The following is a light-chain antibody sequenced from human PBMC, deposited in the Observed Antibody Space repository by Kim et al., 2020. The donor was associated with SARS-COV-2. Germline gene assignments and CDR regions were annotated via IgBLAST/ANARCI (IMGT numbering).Light chain of an antibody. CDR2: ETT. J-gene: IGKJ5*01. CDR3: EQRSNLPPAT. CDR1: QNSNGY. Sequence: SPGATATPSWRASQNSNGYLAWYQQKPAQAPRLLIYETTNRATGIPARFSGSGSGTDFTRTISSLEPEDFAVYFWEQRSNLPPATFGRGTRLEIK. V-gene: IGKV3-11*01.